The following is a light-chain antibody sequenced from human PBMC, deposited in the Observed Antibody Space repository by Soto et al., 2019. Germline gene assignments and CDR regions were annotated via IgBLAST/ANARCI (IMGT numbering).Light chain of an antibody. CDR3: QSFDNSLSGSRV. CDR1: SSNIGAGYD. V-gene: IGLV1-40*01. Sequence: QSVLTQPPSVSGAPGQRVTISCTGSSSNIGAGYDVHWYQQLPGTAPKLLIYGNNSRPSGVPDRFSGSKSDTSASLAITGLQAEDEAEYYCQSFDNSLSGSRVFGTGTKVTVL. J-gene: IGLJ1*01. CDR2: GNN.